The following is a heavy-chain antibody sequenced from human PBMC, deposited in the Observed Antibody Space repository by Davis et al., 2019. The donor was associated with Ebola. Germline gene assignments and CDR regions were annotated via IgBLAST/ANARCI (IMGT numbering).Heavy chain of an antibody. J-gene: IGHJ5*02. CDR3: ARRAWFDP. Sequence: MPSETLSLTCAVSGGSISSSHWWSWVRQPPGKGLEWIGEIYHSGSTNYNPSLKARVTMSVDTSKNQFSLELNSVTAADTAVYYCARRAWFDPWGQGTLVTVSS. CDR1: GGSISSSHW. CDR2: IYHSGST. V-gene: IGHV4-4*02.